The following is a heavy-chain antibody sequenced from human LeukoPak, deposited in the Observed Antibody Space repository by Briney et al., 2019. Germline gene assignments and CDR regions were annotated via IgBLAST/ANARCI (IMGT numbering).Heavy chain of an antibody. CDR3: ARDGWGIQLWFSYGMDV. CDR2: ISAYNGNT. CDR1: GYTFTSYG. D-gene: IGHD5-18*01. J-gene: IGHJ6*02. V-gene: IGHV1-18*01. Sequence: ASVKVSCKASGYTFTSYGISCVRQAPGQGLEWMGWISAYNGNTNYAQKLQGRVTMTTDTSTSTAYMELGSLRSDDTAVYYCARDGWGIQLWFSYGMDVWGQGTTVTVSS.